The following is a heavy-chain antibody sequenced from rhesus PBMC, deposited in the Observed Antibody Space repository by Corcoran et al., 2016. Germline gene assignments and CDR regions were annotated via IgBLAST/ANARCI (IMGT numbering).Heavy chain of an antibody. D-gene: IGHD3-3*01. CDR3: ARGLDWLSLDY. CDR2: TKRNNGNT. V-gene: IGHV1-200*01. CDR1: GYSFTTYS. Sequence: QVQLVQSGAEVKKPGASVKLSCKASGYSFTTYSINWVSQAPGQGLEYMGGTKRNNGNTGYAQKFQGRVAITRDTSTSTAYMELSSLGAEDTAVYYCARGLDWLSLDYWGQGVLVTVSA. J-gene: IGHJ4*01.